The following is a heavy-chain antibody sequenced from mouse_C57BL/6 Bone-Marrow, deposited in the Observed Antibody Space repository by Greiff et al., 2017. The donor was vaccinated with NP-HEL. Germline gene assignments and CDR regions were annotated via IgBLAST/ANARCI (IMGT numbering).Heavy chain of an antibody. V-gene: IGHV3-8*01. CDR2: ISYSGSY. Sequence: DVHLVESGPGLAKPSQTLSLSCSVTGYSITSDYWNWIRKFPGNKLEYMGHISYSGSYYYNPSPKSRISITRDTSHTQYSLQLNSVPTVDTATYYGARWESNCMYYGDYWGQGTTLTVSA. CDR3: ARWESNCMYYGDY. D-gene: IGHD2-5*01. CDR1: GYSITSDY. J-gene: IGHJ2*01.